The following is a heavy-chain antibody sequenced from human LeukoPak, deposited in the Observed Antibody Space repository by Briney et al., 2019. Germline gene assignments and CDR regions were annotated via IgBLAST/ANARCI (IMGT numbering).Heavy chain of an antibody. V-gene: IGHV4-59*01. J-gene: IGHJ1*01. D-gene: IGHD5-12*01. CDR3: ARASGYSGYDRAAEYFQH. Sequence: SETLSLTCTVSGGSISSYFWSWIRQPPGKGLEWIGGIHYSGNTNHNPSLKSRVTISVDTSKNHFSLKLSSVTAADTAVYYCARASGYSGYDRAAEYFQHWGQGTLVTVSS. CDR2: IHYSGNT. CDR1: GGSISSYF.